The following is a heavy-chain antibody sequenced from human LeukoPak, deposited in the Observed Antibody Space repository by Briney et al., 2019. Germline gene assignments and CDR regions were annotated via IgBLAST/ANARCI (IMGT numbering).Heavy chain of an antibody. CDR2: ISRNSGAYT. J-gene: IGHJ4*01. D-gene: IGHD6-25*01. V-gene: IGHV3-21*01. CDR3: ARKPAPAD. Sequence: GGSLRLSCAASGFTFSTYDMYWVRQAPGKGLECVASISRNSGAYTYYAASVKGRFTISRDNAKNTLYLQMNSLRVKDTAIYYCARKPAPADWGQGTLVTVSS. CDR1: GFTFSTYD.